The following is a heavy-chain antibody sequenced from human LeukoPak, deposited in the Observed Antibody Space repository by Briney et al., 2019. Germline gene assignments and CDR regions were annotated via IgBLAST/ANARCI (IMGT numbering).Heavy chain of an antibody. CDR2: MSPNSGDT. V-gene: IGHV1-8*01. CDR3: ARGPPNWGYDY. Sequence: ASVKVSCKASGYTFTSYDSNWVRQATGQRPEWMGWMSPNSGDTGYAQKFQDRVTMTRNTSISTAYMELSSLRSDDTAVYYCARGPPNWGYDYWGPGTLVTVSS. J-gene: IGHJ4*02. CDR1: GYTFTSYD. D-gene: IGHD7-27*01.